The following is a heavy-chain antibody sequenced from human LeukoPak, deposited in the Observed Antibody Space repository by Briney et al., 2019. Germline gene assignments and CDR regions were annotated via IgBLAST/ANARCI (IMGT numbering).Heavy chain of an antibody. J-gene: IGHJ4*02. CDR2: ISGSGGST. CDR1: GFTFSSYA. Sequence: GGSLRLSCAASGFTFSSYAMSWARQAPGKGLEWVSAISGSGGSTYYADPVKGRFTISRDNSKNTLYLQMNSLRAEDTAVYYCAKDPRPSYYFDYWGQGTLVTVSS. V-gene: IGHV3-23*01. CDR3: AKDPRPSYYFDY.